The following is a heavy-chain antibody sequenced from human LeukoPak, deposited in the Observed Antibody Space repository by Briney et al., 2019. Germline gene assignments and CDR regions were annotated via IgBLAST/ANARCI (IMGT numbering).Heavy chain of an antibody. V-gene: IGHV3-64D*06. CDR3: VKARGYGSGRDYFDY. CDR2: ISSNGGST. D-gene: IGHD3-10*01. J-gene: IGHJ4*02. CDR1: GFTFSSYA. Sequence: GGSLRLSCSASGFTFSSYAMHWVRQAPEKGLEYVSAISSNGGSTYYADSVKGRFTISRDNSKNTLYLQMSSLRAEDTAVYYCVKARGYGSGRDYFDYWGQGTLVTVSS.